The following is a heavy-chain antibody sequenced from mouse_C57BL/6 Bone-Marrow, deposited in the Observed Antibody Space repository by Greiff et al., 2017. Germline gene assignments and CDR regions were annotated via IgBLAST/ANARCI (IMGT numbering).Heavy chain of an antibody. V-gene: IGHV1-50*01. J-gene: IGHJ4*01. CDR1: GYTFTSYW. CDR2: IDPSDSYT. CDR3: ARDRYWDYGSSSAMDY. Sequence: VKLQQPGAELVKPGASVKLSCKASGYTFTSYWMQWVKQRPGQGLEWIGEIDPSDSYTNYNQKFKGKATLTVDTSSSTAYMQLSSLTSEDSAVYYCARDRYWDYGSSSAMDYWGQGTSVTVSS. D-gene: IGHD1-1*01.